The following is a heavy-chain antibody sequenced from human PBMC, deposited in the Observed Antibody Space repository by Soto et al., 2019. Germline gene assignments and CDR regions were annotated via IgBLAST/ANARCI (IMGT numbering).Heavy chain of an antibody. J-gene: IGHJ4*02. CDR2: IIPIFGTA. CDR1: GGTFSSYA. D-gene: IGHD6-19*01. CDR3: ARRVRSSGWDKKRGSYFDY. Sequence: ASVKVFCKASGGTFSSYAISWVRQAPGQGLEWMGGIIPIFGTANYAQKFQGRVTITADESTSTAYMELSSLRSEDTAVYYCARRVRSSGWDKKRGSYFDYWGQGTLVTVSS. V-gene: IGHV1-69*13.